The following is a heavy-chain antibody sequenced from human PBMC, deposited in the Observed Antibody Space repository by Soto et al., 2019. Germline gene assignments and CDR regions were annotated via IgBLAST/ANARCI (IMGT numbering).Heavy chain of an antibody. CDR3: SLWVVGKNLDY. CDR1: DGSFSDYY. CDR2: ITHSGST. J-gene: IGHJ4*02. V-gene: IGHV4-34*01. D-gene: IGHD3-16*01. Sequence: QVQLQQWGAGLLKPSETLSLTCAVYDGSFSDYYWGWFRQPPGKGLEWIGHITHSGSTKYNPSLKSRVTMSVDTSKNQLSLRLTSVTAADTAVYYCSLWVVGKNLDYWGQGTLVTVSP.